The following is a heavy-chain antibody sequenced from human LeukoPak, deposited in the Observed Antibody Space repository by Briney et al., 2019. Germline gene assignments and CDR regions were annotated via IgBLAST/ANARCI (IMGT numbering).Heavy chain of an antibody. Sequence: SETLSFTCTVSGGSISSYYWSWIRQPPGKGLEWIGYIYYSGSTNCNPSVKSRVAMSVDTSKKQFSLKLSSLTAADTAVYYCARGGTAVIAPYAFDIWGQGTMVTVSS. CDR3: ARGGTAVIAPYAFDI. J-gene: IGHJ3*02. D-gene: IGHD4-23*01. CDR2: IYYSGST. CDR1: GGSISSYY. V-gene: IGHV4-59*01.